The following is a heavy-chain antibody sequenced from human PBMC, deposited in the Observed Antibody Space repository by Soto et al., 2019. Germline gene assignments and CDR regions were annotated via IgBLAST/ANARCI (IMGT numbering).Heavy chain of an antibody. V-gene: IGHV1-18*01. D-gene: IGHD6-19*01. CDR2: ISAYNGNT. CDR1: GYTFTSYG. CDR3: ARDEGARSGSSGWPGYYYYGMDV. J-gene: IGHJ6*02. Sequence: GASVKVSCKASGYTFTSYGISWVRQAPGQGLEWMGWISAYNGNTNYAQKLQGRVTMTTDTSTSTAYMELRSLRSDDTAVYYCARDEGARSGSSGWPGYYYYGMDVWGQGTTVTVSS.